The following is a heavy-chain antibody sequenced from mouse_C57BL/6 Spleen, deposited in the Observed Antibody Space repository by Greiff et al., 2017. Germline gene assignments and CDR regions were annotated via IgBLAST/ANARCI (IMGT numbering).Heavy chain of an antibody. J-gene: IGHJ2*01. CDR1: GYTFTSYW. Sequence: QVQLQQPGAELVMPGASVKLSCKASGYTFTSYWMHWVKQRPGQGLEWIGEIDPSDSYTNYNQKFKGKSTLTVDKSSSTAYMQLSSLTSEDSAVYYCARSRGSSYEYYFDYGGQGTTLTVSS. CDR2: IDPSDSYT. V-gene: IGHV1-69*01. CDR3: ARSRGSSYEYYFDY. D-gene: IGHD1-1*01.